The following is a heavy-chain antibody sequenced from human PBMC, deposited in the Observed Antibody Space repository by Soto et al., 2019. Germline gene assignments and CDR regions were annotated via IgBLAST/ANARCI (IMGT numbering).Heavy chain of an antibody. CDR2: FDPEDGET. Sequence: ASVKVSCKVSGYTLTELSMHWVRQAPGKGLEWMGGFDPEDGETIYAQKFQGRVTMTEDTSTDTAYMELSSLRSEDTAVYYCATEGRDAAAGTNWCGPWGRGPLVTVCS. D-gene: IGHD6-13*01. CDR3: ATEGRDAAAGTNWCGP. V-gene: IGHV1-24*01. CDR1: GYTLTELS. J-gene: IGHJ5*02.